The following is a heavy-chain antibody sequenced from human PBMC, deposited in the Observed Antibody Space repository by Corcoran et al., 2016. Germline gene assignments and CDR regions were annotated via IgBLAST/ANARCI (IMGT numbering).Heavy chain of an antibody. CDR2: IGTAGDT. J-gene: IGHJ4*02. V-gene: IGHV3-13*01. D-gene: IGHD2-15*01. CDR1: GFTFSSYD. Sequence: EVQLVESGGGLVQPGGSLRLSCAASGFTFSSYDMHWVRQATGKGLEWVSAIGTAGDTYYPGSVKGRFTISRENAKNSLYLQMHSLRAGDGVVYYWARGPAHCSEGSCYDGGLGYFDYWGQGTLVTVSS. CDR3: ARGPAHCSEGSCYDGGLGYFDY.